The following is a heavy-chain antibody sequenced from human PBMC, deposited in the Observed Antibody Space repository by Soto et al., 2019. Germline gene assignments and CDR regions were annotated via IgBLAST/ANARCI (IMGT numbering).Heavy chain of an antibody. CDR2: MNPNSGNT. CDR3: ARGVKSGAYSRWFDP. J-gene: IGHJ5*02. V-gene: IGHV1-8*01. D-gene: IGHD4-17*01. Sequence: QVQLVQSGAEVKKPGASVKVSCKASGYTFTSYDINWVRQATGQGLEYLGWMNPNSGNTGYVQKFQGRVTMTRDTATSRAYMELSSLRSEDTAVYFCARGVKSGAYSRWFDPWGQGTLVTVSS. CDR1: GYTFTSYD.